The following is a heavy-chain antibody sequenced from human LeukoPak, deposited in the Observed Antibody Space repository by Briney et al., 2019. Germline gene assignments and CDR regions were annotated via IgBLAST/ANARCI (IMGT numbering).Heavy chain of an antibody. CDR1: GFTVSSNY. V-gene: IGHV3-53*01. D-gene: IGHD5-18*01. Sequence: GGSLRLSCAASGFTVSSNYMSWVRQAPGKGLEWVSVIYSSGSTYYADSVKGRFTISRDNSKNTLHLQMNTLRAEDTAVYYCCSRGYSYGYGVIDYWGQGTLVTVSS. CDR2: IYSSGST. J-gene: IGHJ4*02. CDR3: CSRGYSYGYGVIDY.